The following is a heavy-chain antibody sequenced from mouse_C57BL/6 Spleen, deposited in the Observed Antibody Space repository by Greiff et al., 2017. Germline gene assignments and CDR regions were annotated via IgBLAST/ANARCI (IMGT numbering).Heavy chain of an antibody. CDR2: INPNNGGT. Sequence: VQLQQSGPELVKPGASVKISCKASGYTFTDYYMNWVKQSHGQSLEWIGDINPNNGGTSYNQKFKGKATLTVDKSSSTAYMELRSLTSEDSAVYYCARGNYYGSLFDYWGQGTTLTVSS. V-gene: IGHV1-26*01. J-gene: IGHJ2*01. CDR1: GYTFTDYY. D-gene: IGHD1-1*01. CDR3: ARGNYYGSLFDY.